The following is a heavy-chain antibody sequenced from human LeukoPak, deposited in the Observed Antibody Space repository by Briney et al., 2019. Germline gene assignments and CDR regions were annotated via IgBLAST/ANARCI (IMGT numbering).Heavy chain of an antibody. CDR3: AGGGPSYALDY. CDR1: GYSFANYW. J-gene: IGHJ4*02. Sequence: GESLKISCEGSGYSFANYWIGWVRQMPGKGLEWMGITYPGDSDTRYSPPFQGQVTMSTDNSISTAYLQWSSLRASDTAMYFCAGGGPSYALDYWGQGTLVTVSS. V-gene: IGHV5-51*01. CDR2: TYPGDSDT. D-gene: IGHD2-2*01.